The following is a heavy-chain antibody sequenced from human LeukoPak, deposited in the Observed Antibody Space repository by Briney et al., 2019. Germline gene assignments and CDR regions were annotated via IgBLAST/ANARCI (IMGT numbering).Heavy chain of an antibody. CDR2: IYWNDDK. V-gene: IGHV2-5*01. Sequence: TLSLTCTVSGGSISSYYWSWIRQPPGKALEWLSLIYWNDDKRYSPSLKSRLTITKDSSKNQVVLTMTNMDPVDTATYFCAHTVTYYDFWSGYSFDIWGQGTMVTVSS. D-gene: IGHD3-3*01. J-gene: IGHJ3*02. CDR3: AHTVTYYDFWSGYSFDI. CDR1: GGSISSYYW.